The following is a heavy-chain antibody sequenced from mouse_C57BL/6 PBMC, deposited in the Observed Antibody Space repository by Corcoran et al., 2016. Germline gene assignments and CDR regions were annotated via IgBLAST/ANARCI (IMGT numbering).Heavy chain of an antibody. V-gene: IGHV1-76*01. Sequence: QVQLKQSGAELVRPGASVKLSCKAPGYTFTDYYINWVKQRPGQGLEWIARIYPGSGNTYYNEKFKGKATLTAEKSSSTAYMQLSSLTSEDSAVYFCARSKATVYFDYWGQGTTLTVSS. CDR3: ARSKATVYFDY. CDR2: IYPGSGNT. D-gene: IGHD1-1*01. J-gene: IGHJ2*01. CDR1: GYTFTDYY.